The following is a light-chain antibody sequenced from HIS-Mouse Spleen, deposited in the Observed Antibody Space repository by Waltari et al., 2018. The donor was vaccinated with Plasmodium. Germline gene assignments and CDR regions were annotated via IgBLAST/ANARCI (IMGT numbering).Light chain of an antibody. V-gene: IGKV3-15*01. CDR3: QQYNNWSFN. CDR1: QSVSSN. J-gene: IGKJ3*01. CDR2: AAS. Sequence: EIVMTQSPATLSVSPGERATLSCRASQSVSSNLALYQQKPGQSPRLIIYAASTRATGIPARFSVIGSVTEFTLTISSLQSEDVAVYYCQQYNNWSFNFGPGTKVDIK.